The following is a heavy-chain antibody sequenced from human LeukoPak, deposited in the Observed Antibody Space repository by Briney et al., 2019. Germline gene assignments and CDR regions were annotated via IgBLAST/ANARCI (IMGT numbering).Heavy chain of an antibody. J-gene: IGHJ5*02. D-gene: IGHD3-22*01. CDR2: IWYDGSNK. CDR3: ARDYYDSSGYPNWFDP. CDR1: GFTFSSYG. V-gene: IGHV3-33*01. Sequence: GGSLRLSCAASGFTFSSYGMHWVRQAPGKGLEWVAVIWYDGSNKYYADSVKGPFTISRDNSKNTLYLQMNSLRAEDTAVYYCARDYYDSSGYPNWFDPWGQGTLVTVSS.